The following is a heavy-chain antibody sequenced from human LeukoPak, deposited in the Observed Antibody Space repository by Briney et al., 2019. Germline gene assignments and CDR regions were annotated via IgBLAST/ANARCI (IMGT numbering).Heavy chain of an antibody. CDR3: ARRGGAARLHAYYYYMDV. V-gene: IGHV4-59*12. CDR2: IYNSGST. Sequence: SETLSLTCTVSGDSFSYFYWSWIRQPPGKGLEWIGYIYNSGSTNYNPSLKSRVTISLDTSKNQFSLKLSSVTAADTAVYYCARRGGAARLHAYYYYMDVWGKGTTVTVSS. CDR1: GDSFSYFY. J-gene: IGHJ6*03. D-gene: IGHD6-6*01.